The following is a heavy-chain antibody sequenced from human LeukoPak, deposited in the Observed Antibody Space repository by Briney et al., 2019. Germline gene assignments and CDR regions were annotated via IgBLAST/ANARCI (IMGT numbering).Heavy chain of an antibody. CDR3: ARHPPSGGAGAFDI. J-gene: IGHJ3*02. Sequence: SQTLSLTCTVSGGSISSGGYYWTWIRQHPGKGLEWIGYIYYSGSTYYNPSLKSRVTISVDTSKNQFSLKLSSVTAADTAVYYCARHPPSGGAGAFDIWGQGTMVTVSS. CDR2: IYYSGST. D-gene: IGHD3-16*01. V-gene: IGHV4-31*03. CDR1: GGSISSGGYY.